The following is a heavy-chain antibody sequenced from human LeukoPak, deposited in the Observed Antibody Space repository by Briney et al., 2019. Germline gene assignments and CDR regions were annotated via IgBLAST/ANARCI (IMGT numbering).Heavy chain of an antibody. CDR1: GFTFSSYW. CDR2: INSDGSST. Sequence: GESLRLSCAASGFTFSSYWMHWVRQAPGKGLVWVSRINSDGSSTSYADSVKGRFTISRDNAKNTLYLQMNSLRAEDTAVYYCARDPAYYYDSSGYPNYGMDVWGQGTTVTVSS. D-gene: IGHD3-22*01. V-gene: IGHV3-74*01. CDR3: ARDPAYYYDSSGYPNYGMDV. J-gene: IGHJ6*02.